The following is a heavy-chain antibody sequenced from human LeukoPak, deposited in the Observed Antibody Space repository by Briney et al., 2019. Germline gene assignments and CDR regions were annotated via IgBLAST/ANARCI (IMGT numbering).Heavy chain of an antibody. CDR1: GYTFTSYD. V-gene: IGHV1-8*01. CDR3: AIGSSSHYYYYMDV. J-gene: IGHJ6*03. D-gene: IGHD6-6*01. CDR2: MNPNSGNT. Sequence: ASVKVSCKASGYTFTSYDINWVRQATGQGLEWMGWMNPNSGNTGYAQKFQGRVTMTRNTSISTAYMELSSLRSEDTAVYYCAIGSSSHYYYYMDVWGKGTTVTVSS.